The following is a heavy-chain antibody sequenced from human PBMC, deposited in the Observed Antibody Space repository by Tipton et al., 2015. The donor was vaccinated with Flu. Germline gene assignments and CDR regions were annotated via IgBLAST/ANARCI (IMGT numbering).Heavy chain of an antibody. CDR1: GGSISSGDYY. V-gene: IGHV4-30-4*01. CDR2: IYYSGST. Sequence: TLSLTCTVSGGSISSGDYYWSWIRQPPGKGLEWIGYIYYSGSTYYNPSLKSRVTISVDTSKNQFSLKLSSVTAADTAVYYCARPNSSGPFDAFDIWGQGTMVPVSS. D-gene: IGHD3-22*01. J-gene: IGHJ3*02. CDR3: ARPNSSGPFDAFDI.